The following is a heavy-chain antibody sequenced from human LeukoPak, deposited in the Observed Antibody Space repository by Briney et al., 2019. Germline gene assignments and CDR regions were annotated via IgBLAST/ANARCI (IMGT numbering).Heavy chain of an antibody. CDR3: ARKAVDRAVAGTNYYYGMDV. Sequence: SETLSLTCTVSGGSISSYYWSWVRQPPGKGLEWIGYIYYSGSTNYNPSLKGRVTISVDTSKNQFSLKLSSVTAADTAVYYCARKAVDRAVAGTNYYYGMDVWGQGTTVTVSS. CDR2: IYYSGST. D-gene: IGHD6-19*01. V-gene: IGHV4-59*01. J-gene: IGHJ6*02. CDR1: GGSISSYY.